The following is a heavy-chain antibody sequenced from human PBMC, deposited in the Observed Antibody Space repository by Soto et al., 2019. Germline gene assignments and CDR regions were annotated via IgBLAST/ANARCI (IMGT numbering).Heavy chain of an antibody. CDR1: GFTFSSYA. CDR2: ISSNGGST. D-gene: IGHD2-2*01. J-gene: IGHJ6*02. V-gene: IGHV3-64*01. CDR3: ARAIWETYAMEV. Sequence: EVQLVESGGGLVQPGGSLRLSCAASGFTFSSYAMHWVRQAPGKGLEYVSVISSNGGSTYYANSVKGRFTISRDNSKNTLYLQMGSLRAEDMAVYYFARAIWETYAMEVWGQGTTVTVSS.